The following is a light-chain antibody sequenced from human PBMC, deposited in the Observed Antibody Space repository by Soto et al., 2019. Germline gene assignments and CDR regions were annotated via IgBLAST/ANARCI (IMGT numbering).Light chain of an antibody. J-gene: IGLJ2*01. CDR2: LNSDGSH. Sequence: QLVLTQSPSASASLGASVKLTCTLSSGHSSYDIAWHQQQPEKGTRYLMKLNSDGSHNKGDGIPDRFSGSSSGAERYLTISSPGAEDEDDYYCQTWGTGIVVFGGGTKLTVL. CDR3: QTWGTGIVV. V-gene: IGLV4-69*01. CDR1: SGHSSYD.